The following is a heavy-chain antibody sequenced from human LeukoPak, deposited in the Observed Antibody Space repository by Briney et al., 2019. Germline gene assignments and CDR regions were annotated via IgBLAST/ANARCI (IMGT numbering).Heavy chain of an antibody. CDR1: GGSFSGYY. D-gene: IGHD4-11*01. Sequence: PSETLSLTCAVYGGSFSGYYWSWIRQPPGKGLEWIGEINHSGSTNYNPSLKSRVTISVVTSKNQFSLKLSSVTAADTAVYYCVRVGTTVTTMYYFDYWGQGTLVTVSS. V-gene: IGHV4-34*01. J-gene: IGHJ4*02. CDR3: VRVGTTVTTMYYFDY. CDR2: INHSGST.